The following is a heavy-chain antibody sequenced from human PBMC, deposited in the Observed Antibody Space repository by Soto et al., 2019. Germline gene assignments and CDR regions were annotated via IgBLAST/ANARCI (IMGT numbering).Heavy chain of an antibody. Sequence: SETLSLTCTVPGGSISSGGYYWSCFRLHPGKGLEWIGYIHYSGSTYYNPSLKSRVTISVDTSKNQFSLKLSSVTAADTAVYYCARDRVAVASGDSYYYYGMDVWGEGTTVTVS. D-gene: IGHD6-19*01. J-gene: IGHJ6*02. CDR2: IHYSGST. V-gene: IGHV4-31*03. CDR1: GGSISSGGYY. CDR3: ARDRVAVASGDSYYYYGMDV.